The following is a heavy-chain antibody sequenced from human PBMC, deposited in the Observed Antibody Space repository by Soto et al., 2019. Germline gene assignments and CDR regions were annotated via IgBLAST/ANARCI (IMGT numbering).Heavy chain of an antibody. V-gene: IGHV3-30*18. CDR1: GFTFSSYG. CDR2: ISYDGSNK. D-gene: IGHD5-12*01. CDR3: AKEITGGYDFFYYGMDV. Sequence: QVQLVESGGGVVQPGRSLRLSCAASGFTFSSYGMHWVRQAPGKGLEWVAVISYDGSNKYYADSVKGRFTNSRDNSKNTLYLQMNSLRAEDTAVYYCAKEITGGYDFFYYGMDVWGQGTTVTVSS. J-gene: IGHJ6*02.